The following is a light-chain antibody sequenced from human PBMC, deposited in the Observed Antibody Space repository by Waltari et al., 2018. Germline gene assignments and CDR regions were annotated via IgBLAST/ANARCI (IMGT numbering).Light chain of an antibody. Sequence: DIVMTQYPDSLAVSLGERATINCKSSQSVFYSSNNKNYLAWYQHKPGQPPKLLIHWASTRESGVPDRFSGSGSGTDFTLTISSLQAEDVAVYYCQQYHSPPYTFGQGTRLEIK. CDR1: QSVFYSSNNKNY. CDR3: QQYHSPPYT. V-gene: IGKV4-1*01. J-gene: IGKJ2*01. CDR2: WAS.